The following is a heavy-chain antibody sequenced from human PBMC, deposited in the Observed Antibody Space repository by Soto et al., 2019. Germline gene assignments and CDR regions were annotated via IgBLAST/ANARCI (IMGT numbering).Heavy chain of an antibody. V-gene: IGHV4-59*01. Sequence: PSETLSLTCTVSGGSISSYYWSWIRQPPGKGLEWNGYIYYSGSTNYNPSLKSRVTISVDTSKNQFSLKLSSVTAADTAVYYCARALILTGYYIHDAFDIWGQGTMVTVS. CDR2: IYYSGST. J-gene: IGHJ3*02. CDR1: GGSISSYY. CDR3: ARALILTGYYIHDAFDI. D-gene: IGHD3-9*01.